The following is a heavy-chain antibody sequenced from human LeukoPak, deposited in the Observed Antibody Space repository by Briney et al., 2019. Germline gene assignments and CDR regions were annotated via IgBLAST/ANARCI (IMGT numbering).Heavy chain of an antibody. CDR3: AREGGFGYDDAFDT. Sequence: PGGSLRLSCAASGFTFTSYEMNWVRQAPGKGLEWVSYISISGSTIYYADSVKGRFTISRDNAKNSVYLQMNSLRAEDTAVYYCAREGGFGYDDAFDTWGHGTTVTASS. D-gene: IGHD3-16*02. CDR2: ISISGSTI. V-gene: IGHV3-48*03. CDR1: GFTFTSYE. J-gene: IGHJ3*02.